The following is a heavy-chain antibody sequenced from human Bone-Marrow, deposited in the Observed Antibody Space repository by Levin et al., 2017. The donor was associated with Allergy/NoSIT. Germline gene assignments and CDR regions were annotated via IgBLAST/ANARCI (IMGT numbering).Heavy chain of an antibody. CDR3: AKDGVNNVAIPEDTGD. D-gene: IGHD2-2*02. CDR1: GFTFSAYG. Sequence: GESLKISCAASGFTFSAYGMHWVRQAPGKGLEWVAVISYDGSNKYYADSVKGRFTISRDNSKNTLYLQMNSLRPQDTAVYYCAKDGVNNVAIPEDTGDWGQGTPVNVSS. J-gene: IGHJ4*02. V-gene: IGHV3-30*18. CDR2: ISYDGSNK.